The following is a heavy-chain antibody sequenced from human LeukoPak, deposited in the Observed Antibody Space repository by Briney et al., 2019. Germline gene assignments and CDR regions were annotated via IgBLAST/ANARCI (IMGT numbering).Heavy chain of an antibody. CDR3: ARKHDYSRYFDY. J-gene: IGHJ4*02. CDR1: GGSISSYY. CDR2: IYYSGST. Sequence: SETLSLTCTVSGGSISSYYWSWIRQPPGKGLEWIGYIYYSGSTNYNPSLKSRVTISVDTSKNQFSLKLSSVIAADTAVYYCARKHDYSRYFDYWGQGTLVTVSS. V-gene: IGHV4-59*01. D-gene: IGHD4-11*01.